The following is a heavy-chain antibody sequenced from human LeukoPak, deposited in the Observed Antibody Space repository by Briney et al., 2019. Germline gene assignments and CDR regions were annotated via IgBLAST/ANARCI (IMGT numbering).Heavy chain of an antibody. CDR3: AKEPRWEQLHSFDI. Sequence: PGGSLRLSCVASGFAFPTYAMMWVRQVPGKGLEWVSSIRVSDGARFYADSVKGRFTMSRDNPKNTLFLQMNSLRPGDTAVYYCAKEPRWEQLHSFDIWGQGITVTVSS. D-gene: IGHD1/OR15-1a*01. CDR2: IRVSDGAR. J-gene: IGHJ3*02. CDR1: GFAFPTYA. V-gene: IGHV3-23*01.